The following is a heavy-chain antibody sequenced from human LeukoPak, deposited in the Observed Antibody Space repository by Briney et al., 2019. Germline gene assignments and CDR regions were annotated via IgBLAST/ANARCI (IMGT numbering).Heavy chain of an antibody. CDR3: ARDEAVGATNYFDY. CDR1: GGSISSSNW. D-gene: IGHD1-26*01. J-gene: IGHJ4*02. V-gene: IGHV4-4*02. CDR2: IYHSGST. Sequence: PSGTLSLTWAVSGGSISSSNWWSWVGQPPGKGLEWIGEIYHSGSTNYNPSLKSRVTISVDKSKNQFSLKLSSVTAADTAVYYCARDEAVGATNYFDYWGQGTLVTVSS.